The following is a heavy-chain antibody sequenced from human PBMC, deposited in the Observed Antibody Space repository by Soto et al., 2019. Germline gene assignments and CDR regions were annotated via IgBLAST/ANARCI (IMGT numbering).Heavy chain of an antibody. CDR2: MNQDGGEK. Sequence: GSLILSCASAGCTFSRYWMTWFRQAPGKGLEWVADMNQDGGEKYYVDSVKGRFTISRDNAKTSLYLQMNSLRVEDTAVYYCARVDCSPSNCYNLYYGRDVWGQGTTVTVSS. V-gene: IGHV3-7*04. CDR1: GCTFSRYW. CDR3: ARVDCSPSNCYNLYYGRDV. D-gene: IGHD2-2*02. J-gene: IGHJ6*02.